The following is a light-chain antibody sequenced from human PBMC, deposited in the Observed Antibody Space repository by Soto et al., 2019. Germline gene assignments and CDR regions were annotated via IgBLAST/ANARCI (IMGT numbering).Light chain of an antibody. CDR3: SSYTVSSTPEGV. Sequence: QSALTQPASVSGSPGQSITISCTGTSSDVGGYNYVSWYQQHPGKAPKLMIHEVSNRPSGVSHRFSGSKSGNTASLTISGLQAEDEADYYCSSYTVSSTPEGVFGTGTKLTVL. CDR2: EVS. V-gene: IGLV2-14*01. CDR1: SSDVGGYNY. J-gene: IGLJ1*01.